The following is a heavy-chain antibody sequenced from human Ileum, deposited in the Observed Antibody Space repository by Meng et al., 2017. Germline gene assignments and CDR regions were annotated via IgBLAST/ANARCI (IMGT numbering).Heavy chain of an antibody. Sequence: GGSLRLSCAASGFTFSSYAMSWVRQAPGKGLEWISTISGAGVGTYYADAVEGRFTISRDNSRNTLFLQMHSLRAEDAAIYFCAKDRVTGSSDYFDFWGQGTVVT. J-gene: IGHJ4*02. D-gene: IGHD1-26*01. CDR1: GFTFSSYA. V-gene: IGHV3-23*01. CDR2: ISGAGVGT. CDR3: AKDRVTGSSDYFDF.